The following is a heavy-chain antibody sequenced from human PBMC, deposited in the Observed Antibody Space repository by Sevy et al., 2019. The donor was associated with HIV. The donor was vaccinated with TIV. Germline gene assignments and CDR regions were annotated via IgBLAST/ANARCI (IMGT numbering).Heavy chain of an antibody. J-gene: IGHJ5*02. CDR2: ISYDANNK. CDR1: GFTFSNHG. D-gene: IGHD6-19*01. CDR3: AKDLYSSGWYNYFDP. Sequence: GGSLRLSCAASGFTFSNHGMHWVRQAPGKGLEWVTMISYDANNKHYTHSVKGRFTISRDNSKNTLYLQMNSLRAEDTAIYYCAKDLYSSGWYNYFDPWGQGTLVTVSS. V-gene: IGHV3-30*18.